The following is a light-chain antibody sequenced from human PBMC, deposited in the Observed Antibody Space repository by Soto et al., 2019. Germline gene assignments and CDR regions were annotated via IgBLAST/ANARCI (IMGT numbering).Light chain of an antibody. CDR2: ATS. CDR1: QSVKTGY. Sequence: EIVLTQSPGILSLSPGDRATLSCRSSQSVKTGYLSWYQQTSGQSPRLLIYATSSRATGIPDRFSGSGSGTIFTLTINRLEPEDFAVYYCHQNGRTFGQGTKVEFK. V-gene: IGKV3-20*01. J-gene: IGKJ1*01. CDR3: HQNGRT.